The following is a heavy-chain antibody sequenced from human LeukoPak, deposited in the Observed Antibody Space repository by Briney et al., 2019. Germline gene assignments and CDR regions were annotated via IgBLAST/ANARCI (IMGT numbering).Heavy chain of an antibody. CDR3: ARERVKQWLVLGY. V-gene: IGHV1-2*02. D-gene: IGHD6-19*01. CDR2: INPNSGGT. Sequence: ASVTVSCTASGYTFTGYYMHWVRQAPGQGLEWMGWINPNSGGTNYAQKFQGRVTMTRDTSISTAYMELSRLRSDDTAMYYCARERVKQWLVLGYWGQGTLVTVSS. J-gene: IGHJ4*02. CDR1: GYTFTGYY.